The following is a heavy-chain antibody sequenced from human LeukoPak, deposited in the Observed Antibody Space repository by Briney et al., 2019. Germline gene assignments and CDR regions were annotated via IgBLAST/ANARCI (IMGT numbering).Heavy chain of an antibody. D-gene: IGHD2-2*01. CDR3: ATVGGFCPSSNCYAYFDY. CDR2: LTGDGTGT. CDR1: GLSLSNSA. J-gene: IGHJ4*02. V-gene: IGHV3-23*01. Sequence: PGGSLRLSCVASGLSLSNSAMTWVRQAPGKGLEWVSILTGDGTGTFYADSVKGRSSISRDISTNTLYLQMTSLGVDDTALYYCATVGGFCPSSNCYAYFDYWGQGSPVTVSS.